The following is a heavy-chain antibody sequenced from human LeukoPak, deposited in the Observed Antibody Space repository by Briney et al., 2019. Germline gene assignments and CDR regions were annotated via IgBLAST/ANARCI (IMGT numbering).Heavy chain of an antibody. Sequence: SETLSHTPRALGVSIATNYWSWSRHGLGKGRVWSGYSSYSGSSHYNLSLKSRVTISVDTSKTQFSLYLNSVTAADTAVYYCARSDTHHKHSSSWHFDYWGRGRQVSV. CDR2: SSYSGSS. CDR1: GVSIATNY. V-gene: IGHV4-59*01. J-gene: IGHJ4*02. CDR3: ARSDTHHKHSSSWHFDY. D-gene: IGHD6-13*01.